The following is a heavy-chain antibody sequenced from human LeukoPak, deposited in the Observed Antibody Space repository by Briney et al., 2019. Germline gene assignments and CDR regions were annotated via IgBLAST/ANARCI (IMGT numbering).Heavy chain of an antibody. J-gene: IGHJ4*02. V-gene: IGHV3-7*04. CDR2: IKQDGGDK. Sequence: GGSLRLSCAASGFTFSSYWMTWVRQAPGKGLEWVANIKQDGGDKYYVDSVKGRFTISRDNAKNSLYLQMNSLRAGDTAAYYCARGRGEDYWGQGTLVTVSS. CDR1: GFTFSSYW. CDR3: ARGRGEDY. D-gene: IGHD3-16*01.